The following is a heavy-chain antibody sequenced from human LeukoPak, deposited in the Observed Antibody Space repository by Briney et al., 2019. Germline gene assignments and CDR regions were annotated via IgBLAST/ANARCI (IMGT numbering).Heavy chain of an antibody. CDR3: AKVVGTGTTPTDY. D-gene: IGHD1-1*01. CDR1: GFTFNKYA. CDR2: ISASGDNT. V-gene: IGHV3-23*01. J-gene: IGHJ4*02. Sequence: PGGSLRLSCAASGFTFNKYAMTGVRQAPGKGLVWVAVISASGDNTDYADSVKGRFTISRDNSKNTLSLQMNSLRVEDTAVYYCAKVVGTGTTPTDYWGQGTLVTVSS.